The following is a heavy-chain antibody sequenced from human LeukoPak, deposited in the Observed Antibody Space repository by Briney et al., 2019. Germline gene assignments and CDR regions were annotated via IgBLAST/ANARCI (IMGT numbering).Heavy chain of an antibody. D-gene: IGHD2-21*02. V-gene: IGHV3-48*01. J-gene: IGHJ4*02. CDR2: ISSSSSTI. Sequence: GGSLRLSCAASGFTFSSYSMNWVRQAPGKGLEWVSYISSSSSTIYYADYVKGRFTISSDNAKNSLYLQMNSLRAEDTAVYYCAFWRVTAFDYWGQGTLVTVSS. CDR3: AFWRVTAFDY. CDR1: GFTFSSYS.